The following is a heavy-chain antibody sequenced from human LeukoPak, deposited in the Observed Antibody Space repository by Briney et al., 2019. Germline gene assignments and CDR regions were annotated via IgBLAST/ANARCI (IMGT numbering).Heavy chain of an antibody. V-gene: IGHV3-30-3*01. Sequence: PGGSLRLSCAASGFTFSSYAMHWVRQAPGKGLEWVAVISYDGSNKYYADSVKGRFTISRDNAKNTLYLQMNSLRAEDTAVYYCVRQAGVHWGQGTLVTVSS. J-gene: IGHJ4*02. CDR3: VRQAGVH. CDR2: ISYDGSNK. CDR1: GFTFSSYA.